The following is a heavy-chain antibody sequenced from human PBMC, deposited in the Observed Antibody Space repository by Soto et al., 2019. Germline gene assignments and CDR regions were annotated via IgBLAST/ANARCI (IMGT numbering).Heavy chain of an antibody. D-gene: IGHD3-22*01. V-gene: IGHV5-10-1*01. CDR3: ARHGVDSSGYIDEFDY. J-gene: IGHJ4*02. Sequence: PSFQGHVTISADKSINTAYLQWSSLRASDTAMFYCARHGVDSSGYIDEFDYWGQGTLVTVSS.